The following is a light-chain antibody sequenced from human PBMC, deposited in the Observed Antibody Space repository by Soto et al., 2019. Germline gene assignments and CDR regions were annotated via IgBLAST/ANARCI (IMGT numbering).Light chain of an antibody. CDR2: AAS. J-gene: IGKJ1*01. CDR1: QGISSY. V-gene: IGKV1-9*01. Sequence: DIQLTQSPSFLSASLGDRITITWGASQGISSYLAWYQQKPGKAPKLLIYAASTLQSGVPSRFSGSGYGTEFNLTISSLQTDDFATYYCQHFNSYPWTFGQGTKVDIK. CDR3: QHFNSYPWT.